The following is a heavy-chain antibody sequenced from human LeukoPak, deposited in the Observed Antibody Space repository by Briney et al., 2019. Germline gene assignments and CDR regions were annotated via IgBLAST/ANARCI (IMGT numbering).Heavy chain of an antibody. CDR3: ARQVQTVVTPDSWFDP. CDR2: IFPGGSDT. D-gene: IGHD4-23*01. Sequence: GESLKISCQGSGYSFTSHWIVWVRQMPGKGLEWMGIIFPGGSDTRYSPSFQGQVTISADKSTTTAYLQWSSLRASDTAMYYCARQVQTVVTPDSWFDPWGQGTLVTVSS. V-gene: IGHV5-51*01. CDR1: GYSFTSHW. J-gene: IGHJ5*02.